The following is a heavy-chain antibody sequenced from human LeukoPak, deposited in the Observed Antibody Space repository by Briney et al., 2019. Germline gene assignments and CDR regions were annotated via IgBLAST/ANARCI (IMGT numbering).Heavy chain of an antibody. CDR3: ARGPYSDLWSGYPYFDY. D-gene: IGHD3-3*01. CDR2: IYTSGST. J-gene: IGHJ4*02. V-gene: IGHV4-61*02. Sequence: PSETLSLTCTVSGGSISSGSFYWSWVRQPAGKGLELIGRIYTSGSTNYNPSLKSRVTISVDTSKNHFSLRLSSVTAADTAVYYCARGPYSDLWSGYPYFDYWGQGTLVTVSS. CDR1: GGSISSGSFY.